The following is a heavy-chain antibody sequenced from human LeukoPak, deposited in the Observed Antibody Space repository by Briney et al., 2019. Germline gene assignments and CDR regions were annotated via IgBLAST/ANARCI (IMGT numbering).Heavy chain of an antibody. Sequence: PGGSLRLSCTASGCTFGDYATSWVRQAPGKGLEWVGFIRSKAYGGTTEYAASVKGRFTISRDDSKSIAYLQMNSLKTEDTAVYYCTSRYGMTGYWGQGTLVTVSS. J-gene: IGHJ4*01. CDR1: GCTFGDYA. CDR3: TSRYGMTGY. D-gene: IGHD3-16*02. V-gene: IGHV3-49*04. CDR2: IRSKAYGGTT.